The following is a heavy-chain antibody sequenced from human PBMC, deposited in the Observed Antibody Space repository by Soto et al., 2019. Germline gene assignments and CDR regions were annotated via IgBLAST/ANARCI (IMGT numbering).Heavy chain of an antibody. J-gene: IGHJ4*02. CDR3: ARDPGLGGGGNGHSYDY. V-gene: IGHV1-46*01. D-gene: IGHD2-15*01. CDR2: INPSGGST. CDR1: GYTFTSYY. Sequence: GASVKVSCKASGYTFTSYYMHWVRQAPGQGLEWMGIINPSGGSTSYAQKFQGRVTMTRDTSTSTVYMELSSLRSEDTAVYYCARDPGLGGGGNGHSYDYWGQGTLVTVSS.